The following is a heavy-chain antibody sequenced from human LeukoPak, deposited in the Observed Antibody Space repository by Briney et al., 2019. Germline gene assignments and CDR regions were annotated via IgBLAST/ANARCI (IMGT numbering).Heavy chain of an antibody. Sequence: GGSLRLSCAASGFTFSSYAMSWVRQAPGKGLEWVSAISGSGDRTYYADSVKGRFTISRDNSKNTLYLQMNSLRAEDTAVYYCAKDPHDLYYFDYWGQGTLVTVSS. CDR1: GFTFSSYA. D-gene: IGHD1-1*01. V-gene: IGHV3-23*01. CDR2: ISGSGDRT. CDR3: AKDPHDLYYFDY. J-gene: IGHJ4*02.